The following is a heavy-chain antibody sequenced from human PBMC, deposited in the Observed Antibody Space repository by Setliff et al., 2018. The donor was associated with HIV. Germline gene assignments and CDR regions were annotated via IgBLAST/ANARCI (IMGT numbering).Heavy chain of an antibody. J-gene: IGHJ4*02. Sequence: PSETLSLTCTVSGGSTDSGSYYWAWIRQPPGKGLEWIGSMYYTGSTYYNPSLKSRVTISIDTSKNQFSLKLNSVTAADTARYYCARDGGSSGWYFVLGYSDYWGPGTLVTVSS. V-gene: IGHV4-39*02. CDR2: MYYTGST. D-gene: IGHD6-19*01. CDR1: GGSTDSGSYY. CDR3: ARDGGSSGWYFVLGYSDY.